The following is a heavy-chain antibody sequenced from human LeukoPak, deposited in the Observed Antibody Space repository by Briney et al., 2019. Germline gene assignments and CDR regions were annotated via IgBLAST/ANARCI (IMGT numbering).Heavy chain of an antibody. CDR2: IIPILGIA. J-gene: IGHJ2*01. D-gene: IGHD2-2*01. Sequence: ASVKVSCKASGGTFSSYTISWVRQAPGQGLEWMGRIIPILGIANYAQKFRGRVTITADKSTSTAYMELSSLRSEDTAVYYCARAGVVPAAIREGLDWYFDLWGRGTLVTVSS. CDR1: GGTFSSYT. V-gene: IGHV1-69*02. CDR3: ARAGVVPAAIREGLDWYFDL.